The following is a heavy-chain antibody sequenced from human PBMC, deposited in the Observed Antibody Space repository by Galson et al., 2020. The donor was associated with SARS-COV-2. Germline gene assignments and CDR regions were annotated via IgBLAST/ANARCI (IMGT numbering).Heavy chain of an antibody. CDR3: ARRSVLRYFDWLLSQGWFDP. V-gene: IGHV4-39*01. J-gene: IGHJ5*02. CDR1: GGSISSSSYY. CDR2: IYYSGST. Sequence: SETLSLTCTVYGGSISSSSYYWGWIRQPPGKGLEWIGSIYYSGSTYYNPSLKSRVTISVDTSKNQFSLKLSSVTAADTAVYYCARRSVLRYFDWLLSQGWFDPWGQGTLVTVSS. D-gene: IGHD3-9*01.